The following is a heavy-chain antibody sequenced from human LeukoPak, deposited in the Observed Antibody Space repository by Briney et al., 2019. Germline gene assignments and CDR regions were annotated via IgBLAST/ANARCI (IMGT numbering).Heavy chain of an antibody. J-gene: IGHJ6*04. Sequence: SQTLSLTCSVSGGSVSSDSYFWTWIRQPPGRGLVYIGYIHESGSTDNNPSLKSRVTISVDTSKNQFSLKLSSVTAADTAVYYCARGILKCSGGNCYYYGMDVWGKGTTVTVSS. CDR2: IHESGST. D-gene: IGHD2-15*01. CDR3: ARGILKCSGGNCYYYGMDV. V-gene: IGHV4-61*01. CDR1: GGSVSSDSYF.